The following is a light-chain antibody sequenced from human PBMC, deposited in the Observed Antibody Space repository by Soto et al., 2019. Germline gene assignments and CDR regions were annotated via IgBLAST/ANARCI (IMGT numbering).Light chain of an antibody. Sequence: QSALTQPASVSGSPGQSITISCTETSSDVGSYNFVSWYQQHPGKAPKLMIYEGTKRPSGVSNRFSGSKSGNTASLTISGLQTEDEADYYCFSHAGSSTFLFGGGTQLTVL. CDR3: FSHAGSSTFL. CDR1: SSDVGSYNF. V-gene: IGLV2-23*01. J-gene: IGLJ2*01. CDR2: EGT.